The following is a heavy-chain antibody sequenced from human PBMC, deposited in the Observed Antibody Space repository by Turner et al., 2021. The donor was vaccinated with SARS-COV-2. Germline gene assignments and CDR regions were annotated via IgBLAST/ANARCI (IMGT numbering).Heavy chain of an antibody. J-gene: IGHJ3*02. Sequence: QVQLVESGGGVVQPGRSLRLSCAASGFPFSSYGMLWVRPAPCKGLEWVAVISYDGSNKYYADSVKGRFTISRDNSKNTLYLQMNSLRAEDTAVYYAARGGVVAATAYDAFDIWGQGTMVTVSS. CDR2: ISYDGSNK. V-gene: IGHV3-30*03. CDR1: GFPFSSYG. CDR3: ARGGVVAATAYDAFDI. D-gene: IGHD2-15*01.